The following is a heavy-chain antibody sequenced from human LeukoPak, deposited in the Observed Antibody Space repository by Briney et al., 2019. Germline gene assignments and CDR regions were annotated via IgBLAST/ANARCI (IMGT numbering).Heavy chain of an antibody. Sequence: SETLSLTCTVSGGSISSYYWSWIRQPPGKGLEWIGYIYYSGSTNYNPSLKSRVTMSVDTSKNQFSLKLSSVTAADTAVYYCARVGPYCGGDCYYDYWGQGTLVTVSS. V-gene: IGHV4-59*01. CDR2: IYYSGST. J-gene: IGHJ4*02. CDR1: GGSISSYY. D-gene: IGHD2-21*02. CDR3: ARVGPYCGGDCYYDY.